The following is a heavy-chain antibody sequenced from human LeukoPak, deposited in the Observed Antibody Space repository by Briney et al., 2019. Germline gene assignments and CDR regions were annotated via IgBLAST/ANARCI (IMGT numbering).Heavy chain of an antibody. J-gene: IGHJ3*02. CDR1: GYTFTTYS. V-gene: IGHV1-46*01. Sequence: ASVKVSCKASGYTFTTYSMHWVRQAPGQGLEWMGVINPTGGSTTYAQRFQGRVTMTRDTSTSTVYMELSSLRSEDTAVYYCARGAYYYDPQGAFDIWGQGTVVTVSS. D-gene: IGHD3-22*01. CDR2: INPTGGST. CDR3: ARGAYYYDPQGAFDI.